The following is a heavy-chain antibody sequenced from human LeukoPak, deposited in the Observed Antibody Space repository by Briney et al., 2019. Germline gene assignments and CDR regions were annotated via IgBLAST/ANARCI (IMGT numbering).Heavy chain of an antibody. Sequence: SGPALVKPTQTLTLTCTFSGFSLSTSGMCVSWIRQPPGKALEWLARIDWDDDKYYSTSLKTRLTISKDTSKNQVVLTMTNMDPVDTATYYCARWNTVTSWFDPWGQGTLVTVSS. CDR2: IDWDDDK. V-gene: IGHV2-70*11. CDR1: GFSLSTSGMC. J-gene: IGHJ5*02. D-gene: IGHD4-17*01. CDR3: ARWNTVTSWFDP.